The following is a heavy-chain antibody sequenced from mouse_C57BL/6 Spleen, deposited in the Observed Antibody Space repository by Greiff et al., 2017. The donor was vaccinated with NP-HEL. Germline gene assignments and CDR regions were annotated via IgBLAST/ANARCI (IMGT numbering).Heavy chain of an antibody. Sequence: QVQLKQSGAELVKPGASVKISCKASGYAFSSYWMNWVKQRPGKGLEWIGQIYPGDGDTNYNGKFKGKATLTADKSSSTAYMQLSSLTSEDSAVYFCARVYGSSLYWYFDVWGTGTTVTVSS. V-gene: IGHV1-80*01. CDR1: GYAFSSYW. CDR3: ARVYGSSLYWYFDV. J-gene: IGHJ1*03. D-gene: IGHD1-1*01. CDR2: IYPGDGDT.